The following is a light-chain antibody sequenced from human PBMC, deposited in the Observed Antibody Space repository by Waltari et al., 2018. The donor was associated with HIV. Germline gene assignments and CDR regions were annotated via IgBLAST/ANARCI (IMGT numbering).Light chain of an antibody. CDR3: QQYYSYPLT. Sequence: AIRMTQSPSSFSASTGDRVTITCRASQGISSYLAWYQQKPGKAPKLLIYAASTLQSGVPLRFSGIGSGTEFNLTISCLPSEDFATYYCQQYYSYPLTFGGGTKVEIK. CDR1: QGISSY. CDR2: AAS. J-gene: IGKJ4*01. V-gene: IGKV1-8*01.